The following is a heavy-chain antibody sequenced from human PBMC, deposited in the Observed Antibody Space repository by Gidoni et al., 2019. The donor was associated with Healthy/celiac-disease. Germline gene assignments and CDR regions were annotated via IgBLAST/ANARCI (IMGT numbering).Heavy chain of an antibody. CDR1: GGSISSYY. V-gene: IGHV4-59*08. D-gene: IGHD3-10*01. J-gene: IGHJ4*02. Sequence: QVQLQESGPGLVKPSETLSLTCTVSGGSISSYYWSWIRQPPGKGLEWIGYIYYSGSTNYNPSLKSRVTISVDTSKNQFSLKLSSVTAADTAVYYCARHLPHVTRGYFDYWGQGTLVTVSS. CDR2: IYYSGST. CDR3: ARHLPHVTRGYFDY.